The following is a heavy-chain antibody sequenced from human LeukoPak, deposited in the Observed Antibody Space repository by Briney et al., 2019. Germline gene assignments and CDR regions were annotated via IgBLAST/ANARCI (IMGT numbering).Heavy chain of an antibody. V-gene: IGHV3-23*01. CDR2: ISPGGGPT. CDR3: ARDKSDYYGSGSYDV. D-gene: IGHD3-10*01. Sequence: GGTLRLSCAGSGFPFSSHGMNWVRQAPGKGLEWVSGISPGGGPTYYADSVRGRFTISRDDSKNTLYLQMSSLRAEDTAVYYCARDKSDYYGSGSYDVWGKGTTVTVSS. J-gene: IGHJ6*04. CDR1: GFPFSSHG.